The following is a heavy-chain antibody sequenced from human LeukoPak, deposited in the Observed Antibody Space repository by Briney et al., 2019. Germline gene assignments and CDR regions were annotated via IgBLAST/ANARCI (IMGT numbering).Heavy chain of an antibody. CDR3: ARDRNDITMVRGVRDAFDI. J-gene: IGHJ3*02. CDR2: LSAYNGNT. Sequence: ASVKVSCKASGYTFTSYGISWVRQAPGQGLEWMGWLSAYNGNTNYAQKLQGRVTMTTDTSTSTAYMELRSLRSDDTAVYYCARDRNDITMVRGVRDAFDIWGQGTMVTVSS. D-gene: IGHD3-10*01. V-gene: IGHV1-18*01. CDR1: GYTFTSYG.